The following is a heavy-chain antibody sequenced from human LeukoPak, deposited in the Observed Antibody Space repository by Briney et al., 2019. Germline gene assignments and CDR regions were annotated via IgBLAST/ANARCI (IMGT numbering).Heavy chain of an antibody. V-gene: IGHV4-59*08. Sequence: SETLSLTCTVSDGSISSYYWSWIRQPPGKGLEWIGYIYYSGSTNYNPSLKSRVTISVDTSKNQFSLKLSSVTAADTAVYYCARHGYYYDSSGYYPFDYWDQGTLVTVSS. J-gene: IGHJ4*02. CDR2: IYYSGST. D-gene: IGHD3-22*01. CDR3: ARHGYYYDSSGYYPFDY. CDR1: DGSISSYY.